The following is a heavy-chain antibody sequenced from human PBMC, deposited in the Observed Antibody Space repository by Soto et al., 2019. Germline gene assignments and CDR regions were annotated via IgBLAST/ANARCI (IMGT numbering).Heavy chain of an antibody. Sequence: GSLRLSCAASGFTFSSYEMNWVRQAPGKGLEWVSYISSSGSTIYYADSVKGRFTISRDNAKNSLYLQMNSLRAEDTAVYYCARDQRVYDFWSGQPYYYGMDVWGQGTTVTVSS. J-gene: IGHJ6*02. CDR1: GFTFSSYE. CDR3: ARDQRVYDFWSGQPYYYGMDV. D-gene: IGHD3-3*01. V-gene: IGHV3-48*03. CDR2: ISSSGSTI.